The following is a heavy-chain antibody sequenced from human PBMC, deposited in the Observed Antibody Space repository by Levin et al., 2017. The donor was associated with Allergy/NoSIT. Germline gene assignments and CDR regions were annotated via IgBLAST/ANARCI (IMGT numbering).Heavy chain of an antibody. Sequence: SETLSLTCTVSGGSISHYFWSWIRQPPGKGLEWIGYIYYSGSTNYNPSLKCRVTISVDTSKNQFSLKLSSVTAADTAVYYCASGKYYDRPFDYWGQGTLVTVSS. J-gene: IGHJ4*02. D-gene: IGHD3-3*01. V-gene: IGHV4-59*01. CDR2: IYYSGST. CDR3: ASGKYYDRPFDY. CDR1: GGSISHYF.